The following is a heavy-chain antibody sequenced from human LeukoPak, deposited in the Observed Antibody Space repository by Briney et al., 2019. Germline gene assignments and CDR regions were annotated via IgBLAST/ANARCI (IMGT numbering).Heavy chain of an antibody. Sequence: SETLSLTCTVSGGSISSYYWSWIRQPAGKGLEWIGRIYTSGSTNYNPSLKSRVTMSVDTSKNQFSLKLSSVTAADTAVYHCARGRVFYDSTGYFIWGQGTMVTVSS. D-gene: IGHD3-22*01. CDR3: ARGRVFYDSTGYFI. V-gene: IGHV4-4*07. J-gene: IGHJ3*02. CDR2: IYTSGST. CDR1: GGSISSYY.